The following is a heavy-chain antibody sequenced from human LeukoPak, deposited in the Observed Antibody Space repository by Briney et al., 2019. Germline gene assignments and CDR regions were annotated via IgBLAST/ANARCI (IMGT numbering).Heavy chain of an antibody. V-gene: IGHV4-39*02. Sequence: SETLSLTCSVSGASISSSDYYWGWIRQPPGKGLEWIGRINYSGSTYYNPSLKSRATISVDTSKNHFSLRLTSMTAADTAVYYCARLTHSYYSDTSGYYPYYYMGVWGKGTTVTVSS. J-gene: IGHJ6*03. D-gene: IGHD3-22*01. CDR3: ARLTHSYYSDTSGYYPYYYMGV. CDR2: INYSGST. CDR1: GASISSSDYY.